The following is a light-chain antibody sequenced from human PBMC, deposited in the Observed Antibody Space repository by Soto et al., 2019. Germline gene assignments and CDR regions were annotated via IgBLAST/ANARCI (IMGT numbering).Light chain of an antibody. CDR1: SSDVGGYNV. Sequence: QSALTQPASVSGSPGQSITISCTGTSSDVGGYNVVSWYQQHPGKAPKLMIYEVSKRPSGVSNRFSGSKSGNTASLTISGLQAEDEADYYCCTYAGIRNGVFGGGTKLTVL. V-gene: IGLV2-23*02. J-gene: IGLJ3*02. CDR3: CTYAGIRNGV. CDR2: EVS.